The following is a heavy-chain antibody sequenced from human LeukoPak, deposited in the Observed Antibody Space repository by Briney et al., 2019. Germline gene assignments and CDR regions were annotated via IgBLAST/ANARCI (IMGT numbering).Heavy chain of an antibody. V-gene: IGHV3-23*01. CDR2: ISGGGGRT. CDR3: AKTSRTTGTTTLVFDY. CDR1: GFTFSDYA. Sequence: GGSLRLSCAASGFTFSDYAMNWVRQAPGQGLEWVSAISGGGGRTYYADSVKGRFTISRDNSKNTLYPQMNSLRAEDTAVCYCAKTSRTTGTTTLVFDYWGQGTLVTVSS. J-gene: IGHJ4*02. D-gene: IGHD1-1*01.